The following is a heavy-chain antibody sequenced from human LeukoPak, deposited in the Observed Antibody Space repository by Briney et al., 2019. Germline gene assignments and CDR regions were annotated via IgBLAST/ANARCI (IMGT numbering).Heavy chain of an antibody. J-gene: IGHJ4*02. V-gene: IGHV3-21*04. CDR3: VRDRGTYRPIDY. D-gene: IGHD1-26*01. CDR2: ISYTGTYI. CDR1: GITFNNAW. Sequence: PGGSLRLSCATSGITFNNAWMNWVRQAPGKGLEWVSSISYTGTYIYYADSVKGRFTIFRDNAQNSLYLQMNSLRAEDTAIYYCVRDRGTYRPIDYWGQGTLVTVSS.